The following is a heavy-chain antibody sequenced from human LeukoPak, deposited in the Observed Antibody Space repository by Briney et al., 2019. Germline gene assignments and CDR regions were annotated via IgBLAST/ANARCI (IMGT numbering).Heavy chain of an antibody. CDR2: IYTSGST. D-gene: IGHD4-17*01. CDR1: GGSISSYY. J-gene: IGHJ6*03. CDR3: ARQASRVGDYEYYYYYYYMDV. V-gene: IGHV4-4*07. Sequence: SETLSLTCTVSGGSISSYYWSWIRQPAGKGLEWIGRIYTSGSTNYNPSLKSRVTMSVDTSKNQFSLKLSSVTAADTAVYYCARQASRVGDYEYYYYYYYMDVWGKGPTVTVSS.